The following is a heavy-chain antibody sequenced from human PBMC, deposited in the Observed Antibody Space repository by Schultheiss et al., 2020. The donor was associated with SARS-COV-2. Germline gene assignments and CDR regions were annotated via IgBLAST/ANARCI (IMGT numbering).Heavy chain of an antibody. CDR3: ARGSAYSSSWYYYGMDV. D-gene: IGHD6-13*01. Sequence: GESLKISCAASGFTFSSYAMSWVRQAPGTGLEWVSAISGSGGSTYYADSVKGRFTISRDNSKNTLYLQMNSLRAEDTAVYYCARGSAYSSSWYYYGMDVWGQGTTVTVSS. CDR2: ISGSGGST. V-gene: IGHV3-23*01. CDR1: GFTFSSYA. J-gene: IGHJ6*02.